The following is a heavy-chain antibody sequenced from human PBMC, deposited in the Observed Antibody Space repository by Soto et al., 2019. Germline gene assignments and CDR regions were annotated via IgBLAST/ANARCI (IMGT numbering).Heavy chain of an antibody. CDR3: ARDWSGEMAVIADY. Sequence: QVQLVQSGAEVKRPGASVKVSCKASGYTFTRYGISWVRQAPGQGLEWMGWVSTYNTNTNYAQKFQGRVTMTTDTSTTTAYMELTSLTSADTSLYYGARDWSGEMAVIADYWGQGTLVTVSS. D-gene: IGHD6-19*01. J-gene: IGHJ4*02. V-gene: IGHV1-18*01. CDR2: VSTYNTNT. CDR1: GYTFTRYG.